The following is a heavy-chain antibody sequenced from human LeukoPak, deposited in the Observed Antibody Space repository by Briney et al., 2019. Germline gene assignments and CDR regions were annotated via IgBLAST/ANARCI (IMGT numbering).Heavy chain of an antibody. V-gene: IGHV3-74*01. D-gene: IGHD3-3*01. J-gene: IGHJ4*02. CDR2: IHSDGSST. Sequence: GGSLRLSCAASGFTFTSYWMHWVRKAPGKGLVWISHIHSDGSSTSYADSVTGRFTISRDNAKNSLYLQMNSLRAEDTAVYYCARESAHYDFWSGSPHWGQGTLVTVSS. CDR3: ARESAHYDFWSGSPH. CDR1: GFTFTSYW.